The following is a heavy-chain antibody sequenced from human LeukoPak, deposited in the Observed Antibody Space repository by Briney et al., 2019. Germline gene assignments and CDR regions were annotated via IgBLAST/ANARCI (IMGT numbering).Heavy chain of an antibody. Sequence: SETLSLTCTVSGGSISSSSYYWGWIRQPPGKGLEWIGSIYYSGSTYYNPSLKSRVTISVDTYKNQFSLKLSSVTAADTAVYYCARQLAKDFWSGYQLDWFDPWGQRTLVTVSS. CDR1: GGSISSSSYY. CDR3: ARQLAKDFWSGYQLDWFDP. D-gene: IGHD3-3*01. CDR2: IYYSGST. J-gene: IGHJ5*02. V-gene: IGHV4-39*01.